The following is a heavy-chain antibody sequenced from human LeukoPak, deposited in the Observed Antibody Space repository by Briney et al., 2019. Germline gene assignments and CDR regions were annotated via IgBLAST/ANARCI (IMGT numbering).Heavy chain of an antibody. Sequence: PGGPLRLSCAASRFTFSSYDMQWVRQAPGKGLEWVSYICGSCSTTYYADSVKGRFTISRDNAKNSLFLQMNSLRAEDTALYYCARVKTTVNTLDYWGQGTLVTVSS. V-gene: IGHV3-48*03. J-gene: IGHJ4*02. CDR1: RFTFSSYD. CDR2: ICGSCSTT. D-gene: IGHD4-17*01. CDR3: ARVKTTVNTLDY.